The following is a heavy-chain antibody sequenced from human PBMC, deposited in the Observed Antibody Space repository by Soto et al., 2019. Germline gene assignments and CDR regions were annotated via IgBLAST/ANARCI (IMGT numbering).Heavy chain of an antibody. J-gene: IGHJ6*02. CDR1: GASITSGGYY. CDR2: IYYSGTT. V-gene: IGHV4-31*03. D-gene: IGHD2-21*01. CDR3: AASCVGCGGFNYYGMDV. Sequence: QVQLHESGPGLVKSSQTLSLTSSVSGASITSGGYYWNWIRQHPGKGLEWIGYIYYSGTTYYNPSLKSRVTISVDMSQNQFSLNLSSVTAADTAVYYCAASCVGCGGFNYYGMDVWGQGTTVTVSS.